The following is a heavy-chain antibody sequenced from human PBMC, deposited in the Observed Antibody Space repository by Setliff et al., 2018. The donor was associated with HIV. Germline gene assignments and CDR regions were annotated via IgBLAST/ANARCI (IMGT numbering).Heavy chain of an antibody. Sequence: ASVKVSCKTSGYTFTSHYLHWVRQAPGQGLEWMGVLNPSDGSTHYARKFQGRVAMTRDTSTSTLYIELSSLRSEDTAVYYCARGLERQLVNFDYWGQGTLVTVSS. CDR1: GYTFTSHY. CDR3: ARGLERQLVNFDY. CDR2: LNPSDGST. V-gene: IGHV1-46*01. D-gene: IGHD6-13*01. J-gene: IGHJ4*02.